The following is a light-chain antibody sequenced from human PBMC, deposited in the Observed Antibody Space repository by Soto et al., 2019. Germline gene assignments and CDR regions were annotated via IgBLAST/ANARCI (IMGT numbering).Light chain of an antibody. CDR2: ANS. CDR1: SSNIGAGYD. V-gene: IGLV1-40*01. CDR3: QSYDSSLSGSV. Sequence: QPVLTQPPSVSGPPGQRVTISCTGSSSNIGAGYDVHWYRQLPGTAPKLLIYANSNRPSGVPDRFSGSKSGTSASLAITGLQAEDEADYYCQSYDSSLSGSVFGGGTKLT. J-gene: IGLJ2*01.